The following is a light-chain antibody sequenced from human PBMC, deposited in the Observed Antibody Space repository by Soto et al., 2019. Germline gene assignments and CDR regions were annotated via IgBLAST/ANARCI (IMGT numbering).Light chain of an antibody. CDR2: GTS. CDR3: QQYNNWPGT. J-gene: IGKJ1*01. Sequence: EIVMTQSPATLSVSPGERATLSCRASQSVSSNLAWYQQKPGQAPRLLIYGTSTRATGIPARFSGSGSGTEFTPTISSLQSEDFAVYYCQQYNNWPGTFGQGTKVE. V-gene: IGKV3-15*01. CDR1: QSVSSN.